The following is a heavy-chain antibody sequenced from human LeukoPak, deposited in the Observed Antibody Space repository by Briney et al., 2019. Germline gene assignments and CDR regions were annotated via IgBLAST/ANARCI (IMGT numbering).Heavy chain of an antibody. CDR2: IYCSGDS. CDR3: ARHPFATPFDY. V-gene: IGHV4-59*08. D-gene: IGHD2-15*01. Sequence: SETLSLTCTVSGGSISGFYWSWIRQPPGKGLEWIGYIYCSGDSNYNPSLKSRVTMSLDTSKDQLSLRLSSVTAADTAVYYCARHPFATPFDYWGRGTLVTVSS. CDR1: GGSISGFY. J-gene: IGHJ4*02.